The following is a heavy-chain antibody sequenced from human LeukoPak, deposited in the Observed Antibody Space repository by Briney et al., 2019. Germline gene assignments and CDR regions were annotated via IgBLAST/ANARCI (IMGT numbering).Heavy chain of an antibody. CDR1: GGSISSSSYY. CDR3: ARDRGGDCFFDY. CDR2: IYYSGST. Sequence: PSETLSLTCTVSGGSISSSSYYWGWIRQPPGKGLEWIGSIYYSGSTYYNPSLKSRVTISVDTSKNQFSLKLSSVTAADTAVYYCARDRGGDCFFDYWGQGTLVTVSS. V-gene: IGHV4-39*07. D-gene: IGHD2-21*02. J-gene: IGHJ4*02.